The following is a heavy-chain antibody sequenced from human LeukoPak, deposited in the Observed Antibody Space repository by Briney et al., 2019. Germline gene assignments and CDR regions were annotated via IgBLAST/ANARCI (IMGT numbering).Heavy chain of an antibody. J-gene: IGHJ4*02. CDR3: ARGKIADDSSGYYSDY. CDR1: GGSFSGYY. V-gene: IGHV4-34*01. D-gene: IGHD3-22*01. Sequence: SETLSLTCAVYGGSFSGYYWGWIRQPPGKGLEWIGEINHSGSTNYNPSLKSRVTISVDTSKNQFSLKLSSVTAADTAVYYCARGKIADDSSGYYSDYWGQGTLVTVSS. CDR2: INHSGST.